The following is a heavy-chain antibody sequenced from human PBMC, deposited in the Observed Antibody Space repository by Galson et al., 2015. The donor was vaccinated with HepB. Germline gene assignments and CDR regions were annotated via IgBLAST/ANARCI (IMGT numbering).Heavy chain of an antibody. CDR1: GYTFTSYA. V-gene: IGHV1-3*01. Sequence: SVKVSCKASGYTFTSYAMHWVRQAPGQRLEWMGWINAANGNTKYSQKFQGRVTITRDTSASTAYMELSSLRSEDTAVYYCARDLVVVVAANSGIYYYYGMDVWGQGTTVTVSS. D-gene: IGHD2-15*01. CDR2: INAANGNT. J-gene: IGHJ6*02. CDR3: ARDLVVVVAANSGIYYYYGMDV.